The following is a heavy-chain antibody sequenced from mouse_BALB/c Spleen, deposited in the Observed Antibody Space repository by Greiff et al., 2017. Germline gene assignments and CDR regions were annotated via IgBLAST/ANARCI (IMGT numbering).Heavy chain of an antibody. J-gene: IGHJ2*01. Sequence: VQLKESGGGLVQPGGSLKLSCAASGFTFSSYGMSWVRQTPDKRLELVATINSNGGSTYYPDSVKGRFTISRDNAKNTLYLQMSSLKSEDTAMYYCARDDYDSFDYWGQGTTLTVSS. D-gene: IGHD2-4*01. CDR2: INSNGGST. CDR1: GFTFSSYG. CDR3: ARDDYDSFDY. V-gene: IGHV5-6-3*01.